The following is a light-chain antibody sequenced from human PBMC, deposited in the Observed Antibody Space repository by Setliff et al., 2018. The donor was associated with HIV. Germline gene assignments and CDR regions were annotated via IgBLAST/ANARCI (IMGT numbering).Light chain of an antibody. J-gene: IGLJ1*01. CDR1: SSNIGSNY. CDR2: SNN. CDR3: SSYTSSSTRYV. Sequence: QSVLTQPPSASGTPGQRVTISCSGSSSNIGSNYVYWYQQLPGTAPKLLIYSNNQRPSGVPDRFSGSKSGNTASLTISGLQAEDEADYYCSSYTSSSTRYVFGTGTKVTVL. V-gene: IGLV1-47*01.